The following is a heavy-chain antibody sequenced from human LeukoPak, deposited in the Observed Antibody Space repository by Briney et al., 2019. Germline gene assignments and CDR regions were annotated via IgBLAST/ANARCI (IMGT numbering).Heavy chain of an antibody. CDR3: ARGMAVTTDVDY. CDR2: IYYSGST. D-gene: IGHD4-17*01. J-gene: IGHJ4*02. V-gene: IGHV4-30-4*01. CDR1: GGSISSGDYY. Sequence: PSETLSPTCTVSGGSISSGDYYWSWIRQPPGKGLEWIGYIYYSGSTYYNPSLKSRVTISVDTSKNQFSLKLSSVTAANTAVYYCARGMAVTTDVDYWGQGTLVTVSS.